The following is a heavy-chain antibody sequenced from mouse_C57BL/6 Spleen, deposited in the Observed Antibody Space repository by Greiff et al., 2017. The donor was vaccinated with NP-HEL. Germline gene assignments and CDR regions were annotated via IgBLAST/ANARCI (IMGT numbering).Heavy chain of an antibody. D-gene: IGHD2-5*01. V-gene: IGHV1-64*01. J-gene: IGHJ2*01. Sequence: VQLQQPGAELVKPGASVKLSCKASGYTFTSYWMHWVKQRPGQGLEWIGMIHPNSGSTNYNEKFKSKATLTVDKSSSTAYMQLSSLTSEDSAVYYCARSGYYSNYLFDYWGQGTTLTVSS. CDR2: IHPNSGST. CDR1: GYTFTSYW. CDR3: ARSGYYSNYLFDY.